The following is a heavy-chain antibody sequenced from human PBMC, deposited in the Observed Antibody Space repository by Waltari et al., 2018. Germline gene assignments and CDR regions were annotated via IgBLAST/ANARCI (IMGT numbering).Heavy chain of an antibody. Sequence: EVQLVQSGAEVKKPGESLKISCKASGYTFTSHWVGWVRQMPGKGLEWMGLIFALDSDTTYSPSFQGRVTISADKSITTAYLHWSSLKASDAAIYYCARLYGVYDSLNGPRGYFDYWGQGTLVTVSS. V-gene: IGHV5-51*01. CDR3: ARLYGVYDSLNGPRGYFDY. CDR1: GYTFTSHW. D-gene: IGHD3-9*01. CDR2: IFALDSDT. J-gene: IGHJ4*02.